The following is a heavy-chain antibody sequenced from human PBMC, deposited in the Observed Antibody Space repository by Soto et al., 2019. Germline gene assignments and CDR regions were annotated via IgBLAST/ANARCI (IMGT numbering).Heavy chain of an antibody. J-gene: IGHJ3*02. CDR2: IHYTGST. CDR3: ARDFETPGDAFDI. V-gene: IGHV4-61*01. CDR1: GDSVSSGSYY. Sequence: QVQLRESGPGLVKPSETLSLTCTVSGDSVSSGSYYWSWIRQPPGKGLEWIGYIHYTGSTNYNPSLKTRVTISVDTSKNQFSLRLSSVTAADTAVYYCARDFETPGDAFDIWVQGTMVTVSS.